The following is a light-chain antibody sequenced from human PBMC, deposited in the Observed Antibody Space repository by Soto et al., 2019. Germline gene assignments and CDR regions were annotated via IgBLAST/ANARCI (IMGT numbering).Light chain of an antibody. V-gene: IGLV2-11*01. CDR1: SSDVGGYNC. CDR2: DVS. Sequence: QSALTQPRSVSGSPGQSVTISCTGTSSDVGGYNCVSWYQQHPGKAPKLMIYDVSKRPSGVPDRFSGSKSGNTASLTISGLQAEDEADYYCCSYAGSYTSHYVFGTGTKLTVL. CDR3: CSYAGSYTSHYV. J-gene: IGLJ1*01.